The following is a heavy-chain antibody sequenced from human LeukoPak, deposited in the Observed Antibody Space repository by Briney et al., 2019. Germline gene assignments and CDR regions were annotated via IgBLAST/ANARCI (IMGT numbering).Heavy chain of an antibody. CDR2: INHSGST. CDR1: GGSFSGYY. V-gene: IGHV4-34*01. J-gene: IGHJ5*02. D-gene: IGHD6-13*01. CDR3: ARCYSSSWYINWFDP. Sequence: SETLSLTCAVYGGSFSGYYWSWIRQPPGKGLEWIGEINHSGSTNYNPSLKSRVTVSVDTSKSQFSLRLSSVTAADTAVYYCARCYSSSWYINWFDPWGQGTLVTVSS.